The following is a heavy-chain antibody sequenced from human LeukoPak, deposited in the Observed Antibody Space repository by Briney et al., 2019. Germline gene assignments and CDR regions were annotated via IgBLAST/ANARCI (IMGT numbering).Heavy chain of an antibody. CDR3: ARQKRSRSSPFDY. V-gene: IGHV4-34*01. D-gene: IGHD1-26*01. J-gene: IGHJ4*02. Sequence: SETLSLTCAVYGGSFSGYYWSWIRQPPGKGLEWIGEINHSGSTNYNPPLKSRVTISVDTSKNQFSLKLSSVTAADTAVYYCARQKRSRSSPFDYWGQGTLVTVSS. CDR1: GGSFSGYY. CDR2: INHSGST.